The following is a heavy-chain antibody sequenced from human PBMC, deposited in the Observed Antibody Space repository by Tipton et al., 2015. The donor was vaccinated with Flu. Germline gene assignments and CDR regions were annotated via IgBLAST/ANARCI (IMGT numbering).Heavy chain of an antibody. J-gene: IGHJ4*02. Sequence: AVSGFRFDDYAMHWVRQAPGKGLEWVSAISWHGTVMGYADSVKGRFTISRDDAKNSVYLQMNSLTIEDTALYFCTRPSGISAAGIGFWGPGALVTVSS. CDR2: ISWHGTVM. CDR1: GFRFDDYA. D-gene: IGHD6-13*01. CDR3: TRPSGISAAGIGF. V-gene: IGHV3-9*01.